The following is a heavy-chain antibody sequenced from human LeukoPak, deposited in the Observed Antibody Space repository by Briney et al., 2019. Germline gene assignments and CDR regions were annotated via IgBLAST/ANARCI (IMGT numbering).Heavy chain of an antibody. J-gene: IGHJ5*02. CDR3: AKSGYSSSWSNAAVYNWFDP. Sequence: GGPLRLSCAASGFTFSSYGMHWVRQAPGKGLEWVAFIRYDGSNKYYADSVKGRFTISRDNSKNTLYLQMNSLRAEDTAVYYCAKSGYSSSWSNAAVYNWFDPWGQGTLVTVSS. CDR1: GFTFSSYG. CDR2: IRYDGSNK. V-gene: IGHV3-30*02. D-gene: IGHD6-13*01.